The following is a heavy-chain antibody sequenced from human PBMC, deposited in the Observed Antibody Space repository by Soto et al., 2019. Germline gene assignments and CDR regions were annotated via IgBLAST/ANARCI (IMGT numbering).Heavy chain of an antibody. D-gene: IGHD5-18*01. J-gene: IGHJ4*01. Sequence: PGGSLSLSCTASGFSINNYAGTWVRQAPGRGLEWVSSISGSGENTYYTDSVKGRFTISRGDSKNTVFLQMNSLRGDDSGIYFCARATGGGHGYIDMWGPGTLVTVSS. CDR2: ISGSGENT. V-gene: IGHV3-23*01. CDR1: GFSINNYA. CDR3: ARATGGGHGYIDM.